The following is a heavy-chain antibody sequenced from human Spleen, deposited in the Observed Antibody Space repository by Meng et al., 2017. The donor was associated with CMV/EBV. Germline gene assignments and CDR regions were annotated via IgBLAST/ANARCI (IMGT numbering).Heavy chain of an antibody. CDR2: ISDST. Sequence: IGSITFWTWVRQVPGKGPEWVSSISDSTYYADSVRGRFTISRDNSKNTLYLQMTSLRAEDTALYYCARSRGPGAHWFDPWGQGTLVTVSS. CDR1: IGSITF. V-gene: IGHV3-53*01. D-gene: IGHD3-10*01. J-gene: IGHJ5*02. CDR3: ARSRGPGAHWFDP.